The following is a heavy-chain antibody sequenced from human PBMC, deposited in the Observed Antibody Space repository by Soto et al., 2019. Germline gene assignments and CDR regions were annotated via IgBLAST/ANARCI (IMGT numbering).Heavy chain of an antibody. CDR2: IIPIFGPA. D-gene: IGHD1-26*01. V-gene: IGHV1-69*13. J-gene: IGHJ5*02. CDR1: GGTFSRSA. Sequence: ASVTVSCKSSGGTFSRSAISWVRQAPVQGLECMGGIIPIFGPAHSAQKVPGSVTLTADESTSTAYRELSSLRFEDTAVYYCARAIVGHNTTGWLDPWGQGTLGT. CDR3: ARAIVGHNTTGWLDP.